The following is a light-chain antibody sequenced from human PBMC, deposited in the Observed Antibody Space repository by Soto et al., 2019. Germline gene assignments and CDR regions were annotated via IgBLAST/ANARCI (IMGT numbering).Light chain of an antibody. Sequence: EIVLTQSPGTLSLSPGEGATLSCRASQSVSRSYLAWYQQKPGQAPRLLIYGASSRATGIPDRFSGSGSGTDFTLTISRLEPEDFAVYYCQQYGSSPRTFGQGTKLEIK. J-gene: IGKJ2*01. CDR3: QQYGSSPRT. CDR2: GAS. CDR1: QSVSRSY. V-gene: IGKV3-20*01.